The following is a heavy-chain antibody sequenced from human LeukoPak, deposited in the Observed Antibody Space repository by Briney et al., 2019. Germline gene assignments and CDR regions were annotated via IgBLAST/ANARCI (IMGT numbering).Heavy chain of an antibody. CDR1: GFTFSSYG. J-gene: IGHJ4*02. CDR2: ISYDGSNK. D-gene: IGHD6-13*01. Sequence: GSLRLSRAASGFTFSSYGMHWVRQAPGKGLEWVAVISYDGSNKYYADSVKGRFTISRDNSKNTLYLQMNSLRGEDTAVYYCAKGGPFSIAAAGSAADWGQGTLVTVSS. V-gene: IGHV3-30*18. CDR3: AKGGPFSIAAAGSAAD.